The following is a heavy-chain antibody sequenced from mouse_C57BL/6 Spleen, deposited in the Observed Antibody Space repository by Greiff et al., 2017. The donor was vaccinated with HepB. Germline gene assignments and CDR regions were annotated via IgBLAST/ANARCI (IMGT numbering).Heavy chain of an antibody. CDR2: IYPGDGDT. Sequence: QVHVKQSGAELVKPGASVKISCKASGYAFSSYWMNWVKQRPGKGLEWIGQIYPGDGDTNYNGKFKGKATLTADKSSSTAYMQLSSLTSEDSAVYFCARGGDGYYFAYWGQGTLVTVSA. CDR3: ARGGDGYYFAY. V-gene: IGHV1-80*01. CDR1: GYAFSSYW. D-gene: IGHD2-3*01. J-gene: IGHJ3*01.